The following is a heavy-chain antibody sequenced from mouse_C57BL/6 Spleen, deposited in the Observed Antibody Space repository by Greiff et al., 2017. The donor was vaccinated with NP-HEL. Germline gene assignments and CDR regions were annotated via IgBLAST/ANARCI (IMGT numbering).Heavy chain of an antibody. CDR3: TGGSSWFAY. J-gene: IGHJ3*01. V-gene: IGHV6-3*01. CDR2: IRLKSDNYAT. Sequence: EVKLMESGGGLVQPGGSMKLSCVASGFTFSNYWMNWVRQSPEKGLEWVAQIRLKSDNYATPYAESVKGRFTISRDDSKSSVYLQMNNLRAEDTGIYYCTGGSSWFAYWGQGTLVTVSA. CDR1: GFTFSNYW.